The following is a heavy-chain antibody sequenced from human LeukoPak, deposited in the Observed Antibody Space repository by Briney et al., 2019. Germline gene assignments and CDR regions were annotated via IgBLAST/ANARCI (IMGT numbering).Heavy chain of an antibody. V-gene: IGHV3-33*01. J-gene: IGHJ6*02. Sequence: ERSLRLSCAASGFIFSSHGMHWVRQAPSKGLEWVAVIWFDGSNKYYADSVKGRFTISRDNSQNTLYLQMNSLRPEDTAIYSCARDGPGGGINGMDVWGQGTAVTVSS. CDR2: IWFDGSNK. CDR3: ARDGPGGGINGMDV. CDR1: GFIFSSHG. D-gene: IGHD3-16*01.